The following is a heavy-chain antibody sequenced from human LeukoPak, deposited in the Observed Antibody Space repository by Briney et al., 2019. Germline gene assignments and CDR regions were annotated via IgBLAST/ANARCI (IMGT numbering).Heavy chain of an antibody. J-gene: IGHJ4*02. D-gene: IGHD6-13*01. Sequence: PGGSLRLSCAASGFTLSAYWMSWVRQLPGKGLEWVANIKQDAGEIRYVDSVKGRFTISRDNAKNSVYLQMNSLRAEDTAVYYCARDSLRQQLVMDYWGQGTLVTVSS. V-gene: IGHV3-7*01. CDR3: ARDSLRQQLVMDY. CDR2: IKQDAGEI. CDR1: GFTLSAYW.